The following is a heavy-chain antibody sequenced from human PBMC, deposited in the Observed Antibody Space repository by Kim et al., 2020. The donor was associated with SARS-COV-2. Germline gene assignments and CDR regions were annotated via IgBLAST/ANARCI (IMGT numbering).Heavy chain of an antibody. CDR2: ISAHNGYT. D-gene: IGHD3-3*01. Sequence: ASVKVSCKASGYTFTSYGISWVRQAPGQGLEWMGWISAHNGYTNYAQKLQGRATMTTDTSTSTAYMELRSLRSDDTAVLYCVRVHLNYDFWRSYSTPNRFDPWGQGTLVTVSS. CDR3: VRVHLNYDFWRSYSTPNRFDP. CDR1: GYTFTSYG. V-gene: IGHV1-18*01. J-gene: IGHJ5*02.